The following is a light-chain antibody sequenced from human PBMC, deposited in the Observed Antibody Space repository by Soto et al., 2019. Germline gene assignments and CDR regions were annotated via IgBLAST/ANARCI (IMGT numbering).Light chain of an antibody. J-gene: IGKJ1*01. V-gene: IGKV1-5*03. CDR2: KAS. CDR3: QQYSSYPKT. Sequence: DIQMTQSPSTLSASVGDRVTITCRASQSISSWLAWYQQKPGKALKLLIYKASSLESGVPSRFSGSGSGTEFTLTIRSLQPDDVATYCCQQYSSYPKTFGQGTKVDI. CDR1: QSISSW.